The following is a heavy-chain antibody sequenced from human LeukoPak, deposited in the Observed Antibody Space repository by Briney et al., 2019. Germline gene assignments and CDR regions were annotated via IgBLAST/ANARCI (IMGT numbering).Heavy chain of an antibody. J-gene: IGHJ4*02. CDR1: GYTFTSYG. D-gene: IGHD4-17*01. V-gene: IGHV1-18*01. Sequence: ASVKVSCKASGYTFTSYGISWVRQAPEQGLEWMGWISAYNGNTNYAQKLQGRVTMTTDTSTSTAYMELRSLRSDDTAVYYCARGARDYGDYEWDYWGQGTLVTVSS. CDR3: ARGARDYGDYEWDY. CDR2: ISAYNGNT.